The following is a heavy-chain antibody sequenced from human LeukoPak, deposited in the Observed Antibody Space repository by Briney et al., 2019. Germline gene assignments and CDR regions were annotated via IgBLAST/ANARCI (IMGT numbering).Heavy chain of an antibody. Sequence: GGSLRLSCAASGFTVSSNYMSWVRQAPGKGLEWVSVIYSGGSTYYADSAKGRFTISRDNSKNTLYLQMNSLRAEDTAVYYCARVDPVAGTDYWGQGTLVTVSS. CDR2: IYSGGST. CDR3: ARVDPVAGTDY. CDR1: GFTVSSNY. J-gene: IGHJ4*02. D-gene: IGHD6-19*01. V-gene: IGHV3-53*01.